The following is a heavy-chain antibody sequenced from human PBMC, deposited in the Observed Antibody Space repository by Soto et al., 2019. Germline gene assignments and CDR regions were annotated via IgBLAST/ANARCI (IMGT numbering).Heavy chain of an antibody. D-gene: IGHD3-16*01. CDR1: GFTFSNYW. V-gene: IGHV3-74*01. J-gene: IGHJ4*02. CDR2: INSDGSTT. CDR3: TSLGGLDY. Sequence: GGSLRLSCAASGFTFSNYWMHWVRQAPGKGLVWVSRINSDGSTTNYADSVKGRFTISRDNAKNTLYLQMNSLRAEDTAVYYCTSLGGLDYWGLGTLVTVSS.